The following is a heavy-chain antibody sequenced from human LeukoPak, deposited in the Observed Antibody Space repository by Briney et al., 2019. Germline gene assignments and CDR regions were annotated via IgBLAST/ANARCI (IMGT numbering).Heavy chain of an antibody. CDR1: GGSISSYY. V-gene: IGHV4-59*12. Sequence: SETLSLTCTVSGGSISSYYWTWIRQPPGKGLEWLGYVYYSGSTNYNPSLKSRVTMSVDTSKNQFSLKLSSVTAADTAVYYCARETAMVWYYYMDVWGKGTTVTVSS. J-gene: IGHJ6*03. CDR3: ARETAMVWYYYMDV. D-gene: IGHD4/OR15-4a*01. CDR2: VYYSGST.